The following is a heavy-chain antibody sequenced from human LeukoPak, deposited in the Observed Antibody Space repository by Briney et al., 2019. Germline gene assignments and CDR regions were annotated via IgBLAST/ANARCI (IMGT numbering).Heavy chain of an antibody. Sequence: SETLSLTCTVSGGSISSYYWSWIRQPPGKGLEWIGYIYYSGSTNYNPSLKSRATISVDTSKNQFSLKLSSVTAADTAVYYCAREKTVTTMVADYYYGMDVWGQGTTVTVSS. J-gene: IGHJ6*02. CDR1: GGSISSYY. CDR2: IYYSGST. D-gene: IGHD4-17*01. V-gene: IGHV4-59*01. CDR3: AREKTVTTMVADYYYGMDV.